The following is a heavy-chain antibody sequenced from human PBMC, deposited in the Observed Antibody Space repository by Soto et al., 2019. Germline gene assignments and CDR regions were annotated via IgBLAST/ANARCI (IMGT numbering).Heavy chain of an antibody. CDR1: GYSFTSYW. V-gene: IGHV5-51*01. J-gene: IGHJ6*02. D-gene: IGHD6-13*01. Sequence: GESLKISCKGSGYSFTSYWIGWVRQMPGKGLDLMGIIYPVVSVTRYSPSFQGQFTISADKSITTAYLQWSSLKASDTAMYYCARTAAAGKYYYGVDVWGQGTTVTVSS. CDR2: IYPVVSVT. CDR3: ARTAAAGKYYYGVDV.